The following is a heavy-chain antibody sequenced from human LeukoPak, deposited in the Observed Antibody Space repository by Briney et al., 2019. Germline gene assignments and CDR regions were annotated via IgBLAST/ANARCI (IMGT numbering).Heavy chain of an antibody. CDR2: IYHSGIS. CDR1: GYSISSGYY. J-gene: IGHJ5*02. CDR3: VRAEDFGVSTLWFDT. V-gene: IGHV4-38-2*02. D-gene: IGHD3-3*01. Sequence: KPSETLSLTCTVSGYSISSGYYWGWIRPPPGKGLEWIGNIYHSGISFYNPSLKSRVSMSLDMSQNQVSLRLATVTAADTAMYYCVRAEDFGVSTLWFDTWGQGALVTISS.